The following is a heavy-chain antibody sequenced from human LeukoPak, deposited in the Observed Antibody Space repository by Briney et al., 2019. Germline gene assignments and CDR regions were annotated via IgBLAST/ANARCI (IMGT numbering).Heavy chain of an antibody. V-gene: IGHV1-2*02. Sequence: GASVKVSCKASGYTFTGYYMHWVRQAPGQGVEWRGWINPNSGGTNYAQKFQGRVTMTRDTSISTAYMEPSRRRSDDTAVYYCARVVVVPAANWFDPWGQGPLVTVSS. J-gene: IGHJ5*02. CDR1: GYTFTGYY. CDR2: INPNSGGT. CDR3: ARVVVVPAANWFDP. D-gene: IGHD2-2*01.